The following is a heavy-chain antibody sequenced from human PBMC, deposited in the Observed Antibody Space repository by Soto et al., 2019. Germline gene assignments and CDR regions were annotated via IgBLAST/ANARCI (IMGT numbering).Heavy chain of an antibody. D-gene: IGHD5-12*01. Sequence: GALRLSCAASGFTSRPYAMSWVRQAPGKGLEWVATITGTGISTYFADSVKGRFTISRDHSRNTLYLQLNSLRAEVTAVYYCAQSQGPQWLPTKYYNSWGQGARVSVSS. CDR3: AQSQGPQWLPTKYYNS. CDR2: ITGTGIST. J-gene: IGHJ4*02. V-gene: IGHV3-23*01. CDR1: GFTSRPYA.